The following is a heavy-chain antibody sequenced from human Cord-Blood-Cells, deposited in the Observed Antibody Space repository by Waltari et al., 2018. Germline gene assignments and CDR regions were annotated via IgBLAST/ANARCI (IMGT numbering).Heavy chain of an antibody. J-gene: IGHJ4*02. D-gene: IGHD5-18*01. CDR1: GGSFSGYY. CDR2: INHSGST. CDR3: ARRRDWIPFDY. Sequence: QVQLQQWGAGLLKPSETLSLTCAVYGGSFSGYYWSWIRQPPGKGLEWIGEINHSGSTTHNPSLRSRVTISVDTSKNQFSLKLSSVTAADTAVYYCARRRDWIPFDYWGQGTLVTVSS. V-gene: IGHV4-34*01.